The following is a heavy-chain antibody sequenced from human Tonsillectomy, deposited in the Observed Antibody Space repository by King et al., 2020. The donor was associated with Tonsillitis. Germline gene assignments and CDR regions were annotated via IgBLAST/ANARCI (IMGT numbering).Heavy chain of an antibody. V-gene: IGHV2-5*02. CDR1: GFPLSTSGMS. Sequence: TLKESGLTLVKPTETVTLTCTFSGFPLSTSGMSVGWIRQPPGKALEWLALIYWDDDKRYSPSLKSRLSITKDTSKNQVVLTMTNMDPVDTATYHCVYREVERGAFDIWGQGTMVTVSS. J-gene: IGHJ3*02. D-gene: IGHD2-2*01. CDR2: IYWDDDK. CDR3: VYREVERGAFDI.